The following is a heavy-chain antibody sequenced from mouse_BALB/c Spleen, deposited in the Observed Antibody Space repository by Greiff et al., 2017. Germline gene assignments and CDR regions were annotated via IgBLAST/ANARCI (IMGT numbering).Heavy chain of an antibody. CDR2: ISDGGSYT. D-gene: IGHD2-10*01. CDR3: AREAYSPFAY. J-gene: IGHJ3*01. Sequence: EVQLVESGGGLVKPGGSLKLSCAASGFTFSDYYMYWVRQTPEKRLEWVATISDGGSYTYYPDSVKGRFTISRDNAKNNLYLQMSSLKSEDTAMYYCAREAYSPFAYWGQGTLVTVSA. CDR1: GFTFSDYY. V-gene: IGHV5-4*02.